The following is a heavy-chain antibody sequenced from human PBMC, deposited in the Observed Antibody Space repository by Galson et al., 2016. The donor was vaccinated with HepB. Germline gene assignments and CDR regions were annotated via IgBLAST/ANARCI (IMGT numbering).Heavy chain of an antibody. Sequence: SLRLSCAASGFTFSTYSMNWVRQAPGKGLEWVSYISSSSRTIYYADSVKGRFTISRDNAKNSLYLQMNSLRAEDTAVYYCARPYIYWGQGTLVTVSS. V-gene: IGHV3-48*04. J-gene: IGHJ4*02. CDR1: GFTFSTYS. CDR2: ISSSSRTI. D-gene: IGHD3-16*01. CDR3: ARPYIY.